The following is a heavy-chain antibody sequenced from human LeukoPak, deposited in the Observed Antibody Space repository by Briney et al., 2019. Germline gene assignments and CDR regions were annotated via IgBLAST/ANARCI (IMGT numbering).Heavy chain of an antibody. J-gene: IGHJ6*02. D-gene: IGHD2-2*01. V-gene: IGHV4-59*01. CDR3: ARVVPAAMPYYYYGMDV. CDR2: IYYSGST. Sequence: SETLSLTCAVYGGSFSGYYWSWIRQPPGKGLEWIGYIYYSGSTNYNPSLKSRVTISVDTSKNQFSLKLSSVTAADTAVYYCARVVPAAMPYYYYGMDVWGQGTTVTVSS. CDR1: GGSFSGYY.